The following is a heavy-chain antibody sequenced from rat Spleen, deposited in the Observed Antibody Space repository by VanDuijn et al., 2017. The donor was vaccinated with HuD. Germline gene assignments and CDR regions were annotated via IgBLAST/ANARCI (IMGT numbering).Heavy chain of an antibody. CDR3: ASGIFDF. J-gene: IGHJ2*01. V-gene: IGHV2-41*01. Sequence: QVQLKESGPGLVQPSQTLSLTCTVAGFSLTSYNVHWVRQPPGKGLEWMGLIWSNGGTDYNSAIKSRLSISRDTSKSQVFLKMNSLQTEDTAMYFCASGIFDFWGQGVMVTVSS. D-gene: IGHD1-4*01. CDR2: IWSNGGT. CDR1: GFSLTSYN.